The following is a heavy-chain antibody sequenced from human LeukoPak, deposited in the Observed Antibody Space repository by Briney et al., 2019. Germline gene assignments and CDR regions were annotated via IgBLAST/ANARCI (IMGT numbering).Heavy chain of an antibody. D-gene: IGHD3-9*01. J-gene: IGHJ5*02. CDR3: ARVFVFDWSIDP. CDR1: GGTFSSYA. Sequence: GASVKVSCKASGGTFSSYAISWVRQAPVQGLEWMGGIIPIFGTANYAQKFQGRVTITADESTSTAYMELSSLRSEDTAVYYCARVFVFDWSIDPWGQGTLVTVSS. CDR2: IIPIFGTA. V-gene: IGHV1-69*01.